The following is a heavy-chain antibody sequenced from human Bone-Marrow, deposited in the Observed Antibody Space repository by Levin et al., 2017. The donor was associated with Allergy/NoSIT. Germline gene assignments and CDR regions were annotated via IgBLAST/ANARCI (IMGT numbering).Heavy chain of an antibody. CDR1: GFPFSLYS. D-gene: IGHD4-17*01. V-gene: IGHV3-21*01. Sequence: PGGSLRLSCVVSGFPFSLYSMNWVRQAPGKGLEWVSSISTSGSYINYADSVKGRFTISRDNVKKSLHLQMNSLRVDDTAVYYCARERSEETVSLDYWGQGVVVTVSS. J-gene: IGHJ4*02. CDR2: ISTSGSYI. CDR3: ARERSEETVSLDY.